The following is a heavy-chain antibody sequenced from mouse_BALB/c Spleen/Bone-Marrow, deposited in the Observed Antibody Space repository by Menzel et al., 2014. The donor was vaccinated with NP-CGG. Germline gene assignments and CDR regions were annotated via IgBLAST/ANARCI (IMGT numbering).Heavy chain of an antibody. Sequence: QAQLQQSGAELVRPGSSVKISCKASGYPFSSYWMNWVKQRPGQGLEWIGQIYPGDGETNYNGKFKGNATLTADKSSSTAYMQRIRLTSEDSAVYFCARKYGDYWGQGTTRTVSS. V-gene: IGHV1-80*01. CDR1: GYPFSSYW. J-gene: IGHJ2*01. CDR3: ARKYGDY. D-gene: IGHD2-10*02. CDR2: IYPGDGET.